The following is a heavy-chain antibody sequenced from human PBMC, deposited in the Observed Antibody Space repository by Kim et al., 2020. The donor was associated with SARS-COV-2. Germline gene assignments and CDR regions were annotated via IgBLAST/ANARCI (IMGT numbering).Heavy chain of an antibody. J-gene: IGHJ6*02. CDR2: IYSGGST. CDR1: GFTVSSNY. D-gene: IGHD2-2*01. Sequence: GGSLRLSCAASGFTVSSNYMSWVRQAPGKGLEWVSVIYSGGSTYYADSVKGRFTISRDNSKNTLYLQMNSLRAEDTAVYYCARDRNVCSSTSCYDYYYYGMDVWGQGTTVTVSS. CDR3: ARDRNVCSSTSCYDYYYYGMDV. V-gene: IGHV3-53*01.